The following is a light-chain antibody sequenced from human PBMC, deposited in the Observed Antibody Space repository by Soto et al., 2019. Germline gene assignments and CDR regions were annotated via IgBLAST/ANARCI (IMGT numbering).Light chain of an antibody. J-gene: IGLJ2*01. CDR2: DVS. CDR1: SSDVGGYNY. CDR3: SSYTSSSTLVV. V-gene: IGLV2-14*03. Sequence: QSALTQPASVSGSPGQSITISCTGTSSDVGGYNYVSWYQQHPGEAPKLMIYDVSDRPSGVSNRFSGSKSDNTASLTISGLQAEDEADYYCSSYTSSSTLVVFGGGTKLTVL.